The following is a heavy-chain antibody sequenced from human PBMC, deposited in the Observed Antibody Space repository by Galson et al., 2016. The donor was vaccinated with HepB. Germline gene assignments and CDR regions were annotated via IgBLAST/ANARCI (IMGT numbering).Heavy chain of an antibody. Sequence: SLRLSCAASGFTFSYYYMSWIRQAPGKGLEWVSYISGDGRTINYADSVKGRFTISRGNAKNSRLLHMNSLTGEDTAVYYCARMFPLYSSGWYVRGDGWFDSWGQGTLVTVSS. V-gene: IGHV3-11*01. CDR3: ARMFPLYSSGWYVRGDGWFDS. J-gene: IGHJ5*01. D-gene: IGHD6-19*01. CDR1: GFTFSYYY. CDR2: ISGDGRTI.